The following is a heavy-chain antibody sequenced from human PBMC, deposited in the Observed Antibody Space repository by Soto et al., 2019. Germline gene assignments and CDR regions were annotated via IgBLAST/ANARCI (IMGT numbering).Heavy chain of an antibody. V-gene: IGHV1-18*01. CDR1: GYTFTNYG. CDR3: ARGVGSGSYYNQYNWFDP. D-gene: IGHD3-10*01. J-gene: IGHJ5*02. Sequence: QVQLVQSGGEVKKPGASVKVSCKASGYTFTNYGISWVRQAPGQGLEWMGWINVYNGNTKYAQKVQGRVTMTTDTYPSTEYMERRSLRSDDTAVYYCARGVGSGSYYNQYNWFDPWGHGNLVTDSS. CDR2: INVYNGNT.